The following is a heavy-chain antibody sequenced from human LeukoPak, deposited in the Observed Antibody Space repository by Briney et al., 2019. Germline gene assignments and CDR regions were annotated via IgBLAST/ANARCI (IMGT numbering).Heavy chain of an antibody. Sequence: SETLSPTCTVSGGSISSYYWSWIRQPPGKGLEWIGYIYYSGSTNYNPSLKSRVTISVDTSKNQFSLKLSSVTAADTAVYYCAREDRITGTTRRRLNNWFDPWGQGTLVTVSS. CDR1: GGSISSYY. D-gene: IGHD1-20*01. CDR3: AREDRITGTTRRRLNNWFDP. CDR2: IYYSGST. V-gene: IGHV4-59*01. J-gene: IGHJ5*02.